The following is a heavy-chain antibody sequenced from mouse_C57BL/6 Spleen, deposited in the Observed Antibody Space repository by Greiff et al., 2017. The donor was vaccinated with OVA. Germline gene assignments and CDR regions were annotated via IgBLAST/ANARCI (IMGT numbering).Heavy chain of an antibody. J-gene: IGHJ2*01. CDR1: GFTFSDYY. Sequence: EVMLVESEGGLVQPGSSMKLSCTASGFTFSDYYMAWVRQVPEKGLEWVANINYDGSSTYYLDSLKSRFIISRDNAKNILYLQMSSLKSEDTATYYCARVWLLRYFDYWGQGTTLTVSS. V-gene: IGHV5-16*01. CDR2: INYDGSST. CDR3: ARVWLLRYFDY. D-gene: IGHD2-3*01.